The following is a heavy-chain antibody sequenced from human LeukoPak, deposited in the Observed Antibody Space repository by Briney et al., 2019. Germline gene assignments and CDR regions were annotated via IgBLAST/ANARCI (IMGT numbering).Heavy chain of an antibody. CDR3: ARQLGYYDSSGSAFDI. CDR2: IYYSGST. Sequence: SETLSLTCTVSGGSISSSSYYWGWTRQPPGKGLEWIGSIYYSGSTYYNPSLKSRVTISVDTSKNQFSLKLSSVTAADTAVYYCARQLGYYDSSGSAFDIWGQGTMVTVSS. J-gene: IGHJ3*02. V-gene: IGHV4-39*01. D-gene: IGHD3-22*01. CDR1: GGSISSSSYY.